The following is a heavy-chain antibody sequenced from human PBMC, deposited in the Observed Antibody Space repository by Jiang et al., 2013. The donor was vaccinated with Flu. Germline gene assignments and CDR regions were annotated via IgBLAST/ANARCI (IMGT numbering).Heavy chain of an antibody. CDR2: IRGNAYGGTT. Sequence: LLESGGGLLQPGRSLRLSCRASGFTFGDYAMSWFRQAPGKGLGWVGFIRGNAYGGTTEYAASVKGRFTISRDDSKSIAYLQMNSLKTEDTAVYYCSRSDWRNDYWGQGTLVTVSS. D-gene: IGHD2-21*02. CDR1: GFTFGDYA. V-gene: IGHV3-49*03. CDR3: SRSDWRNDY. J-gene: IGHJ4*02.